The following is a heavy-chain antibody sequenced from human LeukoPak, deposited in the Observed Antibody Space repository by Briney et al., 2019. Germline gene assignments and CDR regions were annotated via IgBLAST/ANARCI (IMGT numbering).Heavy chain of an antibody. V-gene: IGHV1-2*02. D-gene: IGHD1-26*01. CDR1: GYTFTGYY. Sequence: ASVKVSCKASGYTFTGYYMHWVRQAPGQGLEGMGWINPNSGGTNYAQKFQGRVTMTRDTSISTAYMELSRLRSDDTAVYYCARDRVRIVGATGECWFDPWGQGTLVTVSS. J-gene: IGHJ5*02. CDR2: INPNSGGT. CDR3: ARDRVRIVGATGECWFDP.